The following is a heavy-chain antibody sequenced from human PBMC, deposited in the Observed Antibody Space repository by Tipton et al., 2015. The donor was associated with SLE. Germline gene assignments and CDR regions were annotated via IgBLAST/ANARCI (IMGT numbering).Heavy chain of an antibody. CDR1: GFTFSSYA. J-gene: IGHJ4*02. D-gene: IGHD4/OR15-4a*01. CDR3: AAGPGYGALGY. CDR2: ISYDGSNK. Sequence: QLVQSGGGVVQPGRSLRLSCAASGFTFSSYAMHWVRQAPGKGLEWVAVISYDGSNKYYADSVKGRFTISRDNSKNTLYLQMNSLRAEDTAVYYCAAGPGYGALGYWGQGTLVTVSS. V-gene: IGHV3-30*04.